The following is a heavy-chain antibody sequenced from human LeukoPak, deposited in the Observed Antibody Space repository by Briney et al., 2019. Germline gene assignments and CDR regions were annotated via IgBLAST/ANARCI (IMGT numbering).Heavy chain of an antibody. J-gene: IGHJ5*02. CDR3: ARGPRNDP. D-gene: IGHD1-14*01. Sequence: ASVKVSCKTSGYPFTTYEINWVRQAAGQGREWMGWVHPDTGYADYAQKFKGRVTMTSDTSISTAYMELSSLRSDDTAVYFCARGPRNDPWGQGTLVTVSS. V-gene: IGHV1-8*01. CDR1: GYPFTTYE. CDR2: VHPDTGYA.